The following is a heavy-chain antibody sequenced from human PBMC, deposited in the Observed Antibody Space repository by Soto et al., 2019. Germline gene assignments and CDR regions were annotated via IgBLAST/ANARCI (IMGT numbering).Heavy chain of an antibody. CDR1: GFTFSSYS. CDR3: ASVVDFDWLLVDY. D-gene: IGHD3-9*01. J-gene: IGHJ4*02. CDR2: ISSSSSTI. V-gene: IGHV3-48*02. Sequence: EVQLVESGGGLVQPGGSLRLSCAASGFTFSSYSMNWVRQAPGKGLEWVSYISSSSSTIYYADSVKGRFTISRDNAKNSLYLQMNSLRDEDTAVYYCASVVDFDWLLVDYWGQGTLVTVSS.